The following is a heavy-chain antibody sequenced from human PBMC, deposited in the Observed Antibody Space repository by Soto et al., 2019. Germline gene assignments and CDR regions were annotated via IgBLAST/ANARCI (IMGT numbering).Heavy chain of an antibody. Sequence: APVKVSCKASGYTFTSYAMHWVRQAPGQRLEWMGWISAYNGNTNYAQKLQGRVTMTTDTSTSTAYMELNSLRADDTAVYYCARGGVSKCYFDYWGEGTLVTVSS. J-gene: IGHJ4*02. CDR2: ISAYNGNT. V-gene: IGHV1-18*01. CDR1: GYTFTSYA. D-gene: IGHD3-16*01. CDR3: ARGGVSKCYFDY.